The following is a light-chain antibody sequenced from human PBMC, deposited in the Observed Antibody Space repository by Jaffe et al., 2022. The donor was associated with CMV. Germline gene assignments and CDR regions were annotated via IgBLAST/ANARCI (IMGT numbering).Light chain of an antibody. CDR3: HQYDSSPKT. V-gene: IGKV3-20*01. J-gene: IGKJ1*01. Sequence: EIVLTQSPGTLSLSPGARGTLSCRASQSIRGNYLAWFQQKPGQAPRLLIYGASIRTTGIPDRFSGSGSGTDFSLTITRVEPEDFAVYYCHQYDSSPKTFGQGTKVEL. CDR1: QSIRGNY. CDR2: GAS.